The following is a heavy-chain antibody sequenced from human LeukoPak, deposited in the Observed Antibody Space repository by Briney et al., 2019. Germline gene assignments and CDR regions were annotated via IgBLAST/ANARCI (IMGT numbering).Heavy chain of an antibody. Sequence: SETLSLTCTVSGGSISSYYWSWIRQPPGRGLEWIGSIYYSGSTYYNPSLKSRVTISVDTSKNQFSLKLSSVTAADTAVYYCARPYGGYVFDYWGQGTLVTVSS. CDR2: IYYSGST. J-gene: IGHJ4*02. D-gene: IGHD5-12*01. CDR1: GGSISSYY. V-gene: IGHV4-59*05. CDR3: ARPYGGYVFDY.